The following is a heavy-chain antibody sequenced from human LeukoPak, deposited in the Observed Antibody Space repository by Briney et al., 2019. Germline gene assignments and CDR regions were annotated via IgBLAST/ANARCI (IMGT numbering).Heavy chain of an antibody. J-gene: IGHJ4*02. CDR3: ARDRGANLFDY. D-gene: IGHD1-26*01. CDR2: ISYDGSNK. V-gene: IGHV3-30-3*01. CDR1: GLTFSSYA. Sequence: PGRSLRLSCAASGLTFSSYAMHWVRQAPGKGLEWVAVISYDGSNKYYTDSVKGRFTISRDNSKNTLYLQMNSLRAEDTAVYYCARDRGANLFDYWGQGTLVTVSS.